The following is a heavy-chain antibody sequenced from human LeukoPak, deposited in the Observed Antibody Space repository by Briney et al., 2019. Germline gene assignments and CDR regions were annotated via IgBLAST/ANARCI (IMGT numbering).Heavy chain of an antibody. CDR3: FGYSYGTVFDY. V-gene: IGHV3-21*01. D-gene: IGHD5-18*01. CDR1: GFTFSSYS. Sequence: PGGSLRLSCAASGFTFSSYSMNWVRQAPGKGLEWVSSISSYSNYIDYADSVKGRFTISRDNSKNTLYLQMNSLRPEDTAVYYCFGYSYGTVFDYWGQGTLVTVSS. CDR2: ISSYSNYI. J-gene: IGHJ4*02.